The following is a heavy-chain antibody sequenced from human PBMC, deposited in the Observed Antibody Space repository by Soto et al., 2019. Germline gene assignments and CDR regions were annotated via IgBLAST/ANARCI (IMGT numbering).Heavy chain of an antibody. J-gene: IGHJ6*03. CDR3: ARVSLPGGYRSYYYYYMDV. CDR2: INHSGST. D-gene: IGHD3-16*02. Sequence: SETLSLTCAVYGGSFSGYYWSWIRQPPGKGLEWIGEINHSGSTNYNPSLKSRVTISVDTSKNQFSLKLSSVTAADTAVYYCARVSLPGGYRSYYYYYMDVWGKGTTVTVSS. V-gene: IGHV4-34*01. CDR1: GGSFSGYY.